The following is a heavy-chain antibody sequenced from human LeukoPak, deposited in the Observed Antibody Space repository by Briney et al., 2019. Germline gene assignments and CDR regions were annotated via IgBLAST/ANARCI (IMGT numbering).Heavy chain of an antibody. Sequence: GGSLRLSCAASRFTFSSYWMSWVRQAPGKGLEWVANIKQDGSEKYYVDSVKGRFTISRDNAKKSLYLQMNSLRAEDTAVYYCARGQVTAVTGLAAFDIRGQGTMVTVSS. V-gene: IGHV3-7*04. CDR1: RFTFSSYW. D-gene: IGHD4-17*01. CDR3: ARGQVTAVTGLAAFDI. CDR2: IKQDGSEK. J-gene: IGHJ3*02.